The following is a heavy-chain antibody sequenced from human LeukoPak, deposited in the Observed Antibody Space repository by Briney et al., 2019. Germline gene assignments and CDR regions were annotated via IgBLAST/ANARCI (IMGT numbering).Heavy chain of an antibody. CDR1: GGSFSGYY. V-gene: IGHV4-34*01. CDR3: ARAYYDYVWGSYRSYLDY. J-gene: IGHJ4*02. Sequence: SETLSLTCAVYGGSFSGYYWSWIRQPPGKGLEWIGEINHSGSTNYNPSLKSRVTISVDTSKNQFSLKLSSVTAADTAVYYCARAYYDYVWGSYRSYLDYWGQGTLVTVSS. D-gene: IGHD3-16*02. CDR2: INHSGST.